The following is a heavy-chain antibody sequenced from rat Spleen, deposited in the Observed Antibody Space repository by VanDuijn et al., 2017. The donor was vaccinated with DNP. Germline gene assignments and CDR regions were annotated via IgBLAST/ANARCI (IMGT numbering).Heavy chain of an antibody. V-gene: IGHV3-1*01. CDR1: GFSITTNY. Sequence: EVQLQESGPGLVKPSHSLSLTCSVTGFSITTNYWGWIRKFPGNKMEWIGHISYSGSPGYNPSLKSRISITRDTSKNQFFLQLNSVTTEDTAIYYCARHGYARIIRGTYFDYWGQGVMVTVSS. J-gene: IGHJ2*01. D-gene: IGHD4-3*01. CDR3: ARHGYARIIRGTYFDY. CDR2: ISYSGSP.